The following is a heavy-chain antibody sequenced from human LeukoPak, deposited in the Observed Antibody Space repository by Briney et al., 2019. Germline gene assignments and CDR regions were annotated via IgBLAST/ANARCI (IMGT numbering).Heavy chain of an antibody. V-gene: IGHV3-11*05. CDR3: ARDFPSDYNIWAGSSPYYFAY. Sequence: GGSLRLSCAASGFTFSDYYMSWIRQAPGKGLEWVSYISSSSRYTNYADSVKGRFTISRDNAKNSLYLQINSLRAEATAVYYCARDFPSDYNIWAGSSPYYFAYWGQGTLVTVSS. CDR1: GFTFSDYY. J-gene: IGHJ4*02. D-gene: IGHD3/OR15-3a*01. CDR2: ISSSSRYT.